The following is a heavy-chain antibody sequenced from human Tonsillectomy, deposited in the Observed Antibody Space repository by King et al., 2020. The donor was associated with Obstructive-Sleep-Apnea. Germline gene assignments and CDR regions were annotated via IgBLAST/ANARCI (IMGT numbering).Heavy chain of an antibody. V-gene: IGHV3-48*04. CDR2: ISSSSSTI. J-gene: IGHJ4*02. Sequence: VQLVESGGGLVQPGGSLRLSCAASGFTFSSYSMNWVRQAPGKGLEWVSYISSSSSTIYYADSVKGRFTISRDNAKNSLYLQMNRLRAEGTDVYYCSKDDPHLGYGEYVDYWGQGTLVTVSS. CDR3: SKDDPHLGYGEYVDY. D-gene: IGHD4-17*01. CDR1: GFTFSSYS.